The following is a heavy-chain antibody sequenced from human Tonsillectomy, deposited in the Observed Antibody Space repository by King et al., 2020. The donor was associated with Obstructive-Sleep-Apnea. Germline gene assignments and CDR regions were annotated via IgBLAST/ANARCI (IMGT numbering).Heavy chain of an antibody. D-gene: IGHD2-21*01. CDR3: AKDNVGGDSYYVPLYYFDY. CDR1: GFTFSSYG. V-gene: IGHV3-30*18. CDR2: IPYDGSIT. J-gene: IGHJ4*02. Sequence: VQLVESGGGVVQPGRSLRLSCTASGFTFSSYGMHWVRQAPGKGLEWVAIIPYDGSITYYADSVKGRFAISRDNSKNTLYLQLNSLRPEDTAVYYCAKDNVGGDSYYVPLYYFDYWGQGTLVTVSS.